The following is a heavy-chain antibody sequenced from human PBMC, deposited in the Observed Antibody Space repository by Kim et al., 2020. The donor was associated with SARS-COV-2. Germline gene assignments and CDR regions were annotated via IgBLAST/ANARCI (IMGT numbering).Heavy chain of an antibody. Sequence: SETLSLTCTVSGGSISSSSYYWGWIRQPPGKGLEWIGSIYYSGSTYYNPSLKSRVTISVDTSKNQFSLKLSSVTAADTAVYYCASLAVAGTRVGRGIDYWGQGTLVTVSS. CDR3: ASLAVAGTRVGRGIDY. CDR1: GGSISSSSYY. D-gene: IGHD6-19*01. V-gene: IGHV4-39*01. J-gene: IGHJ4*02. CDR2: IYYSGST.